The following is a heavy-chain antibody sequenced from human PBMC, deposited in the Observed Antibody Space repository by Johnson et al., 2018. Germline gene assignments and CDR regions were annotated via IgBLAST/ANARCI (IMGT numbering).Heavy chain of an antibody. CDR2: IKEDGSEK. Sequence: VQLVESGGGLVQPGGSLRLSCEASGFTFNTYWMNWVRQAPGEGLQWVATIKEDGSEKYYMDSVKGRFTISRDNSKKSVYLQLNSVRAEDTAMYYCGIRPAWRSMSGWAILGGSDSWGHGAMGFVSP. CDR1: GFTFNTYW. J-gene: IGHJ3*01. CDR3: GIRPAWRSMSGWAILGGSDS. D-gene: IGHD6-19*01. V-gene: IGHV3-7*01.